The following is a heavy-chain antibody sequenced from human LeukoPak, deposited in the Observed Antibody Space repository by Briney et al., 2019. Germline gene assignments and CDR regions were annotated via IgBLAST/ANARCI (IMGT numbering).Heavy chain of an antibody. J-gene: IGHJ6*02. CDR3: ARDGGSSTKEPTGGYYYYGMDV. CDR2: TYSDGST. V-gene: IGHV3-53*01. D-gene: IGHD1-1*01. Sequence: GGTLRLSCAASGFTVSRNYMSWVRQAPGKGLEWVSLTYSDGSTSYTESVKGRFTISRDNSKNTLSLQLTSLRAEDTAVYYCARDGGSSTKEPTGGYYYYGMDVWGQGTTVTVSS. CDR1: GFTVSRNY.